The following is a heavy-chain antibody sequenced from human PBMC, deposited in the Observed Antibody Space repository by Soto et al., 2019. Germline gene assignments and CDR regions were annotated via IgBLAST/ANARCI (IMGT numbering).Heavy chain of an antibody. J-gene: IGHJ4*02. CDR3: ARIYCTNGVCYFDY. V-gene: IGHV4-4*02. CDR2: IYHSGST. Sequence: SETLSLTCAVSSGSISSSNWWSWVRQPPGKGLEWIGEIYHSGSTNYNPSLKSRVTISVDKSKNQFSLKPSSVTAADTAVYYCARIYCTNGVCYFDYWGQGTLVTVSS. CDR1: SGSISSSNW. D-gene: IGHD2-8*01.